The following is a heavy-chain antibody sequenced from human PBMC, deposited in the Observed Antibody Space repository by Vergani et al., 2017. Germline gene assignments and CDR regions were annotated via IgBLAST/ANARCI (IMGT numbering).Heavy chain of an antibody. D-gene: IGHD6-19*01. J-gene: IGHJ4*02. V-gene: IGHV3-21*04. Sequence: EVQLVESGGGLVKPGDSLRLSCAASGFTFSSYTMNWVRQAPGKGLEWVSSISSISSYIYYADSLKGRFTISRDNAKNSLYLQMNSLRAEDTALYYCAKVERQWLVRGQFDYWGQGTLVTVSS. CDR2: ISSISSYI. CDR3: AKVERQWLVRGQFDY. CDR1: GFTFSSYT.